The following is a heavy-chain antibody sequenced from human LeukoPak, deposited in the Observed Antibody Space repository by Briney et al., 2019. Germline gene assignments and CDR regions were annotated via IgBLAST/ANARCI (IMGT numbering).Heavy chain of an antibody. V-gene: IGHV1-69*04. D-gene: IGHD6-13*01. J-gene: IGHJ4*02. CDR2: IIPILGIA. CDR1: GGTFSSYA. CDR3: ARDDQQQQLGGY. Sequence: ASVKVSCKASGGTFSSYAISWVRQAPGQGLEWMGRIIPILGIANYAQKFQGRVTITADKSTSTAYMELSSLRSEDTAVYYCARDDQQQQLGGYWGQGTLVTVSS.